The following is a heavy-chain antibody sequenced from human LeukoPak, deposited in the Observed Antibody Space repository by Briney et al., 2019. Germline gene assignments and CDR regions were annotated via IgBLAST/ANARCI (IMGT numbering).Heavy chain of an antibody. J-gene: IGHJ4*02. V-gene: IGHV3-11*01. CDR3: ARDQNRRNSGGYPSDY. CDR1: GFTVSSNY. Sequence: PGGSLRLSCAASGFTVSSNYMSWVRQAPGKGLEWVSYISSSGNTIYYADSVKGRFTISRDNAKNSLYLQMNSLRAEDTAVYYCARDQNRRNSGGYPSDYWGQGTLVTVSS. D-gene: IGHD1-26*01. CDR2: ISSSGNTI.